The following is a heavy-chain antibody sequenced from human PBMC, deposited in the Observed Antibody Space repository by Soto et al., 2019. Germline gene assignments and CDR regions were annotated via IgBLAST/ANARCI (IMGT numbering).Heavy chain of an antibody. CDR3: ASEYDYVDLTYYYYGMDV. CDR2: ISSSSSTI. V-gene: IGHV3-48*02. CDR1: GFTFSSYS. J-gene: IGHJ6*02. D-gene: IGHD4-17*01. Sequence: EVQLVESGGGLVQPGGSLRLSCAASGFTFSSYSMNWFRQAPGKGLEWVSYISSSSSTIYYADSVKGRFTISRDNAKNSLYLQMNSLRDEDTAVYYCASEYDYVDLTYYYYGMDVWGQGTTVTVSS.